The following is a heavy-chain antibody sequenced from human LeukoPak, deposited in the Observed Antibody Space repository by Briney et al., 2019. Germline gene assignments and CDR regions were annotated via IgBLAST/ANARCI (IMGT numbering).Heavy chain of an antibody. CDR3: TSDFRWELQVLY. CDR1: GLTFSSSW. D-gene: IGHD1-26*01. Sequence: GSLRLSCAVSGLTFSSSWMDWVHQAPGKGLEWVASINPDGNKKYSADSVKGRFAISRDNAENTLYLQINSLKTEDTAVYYCTSDFRWELQVLYWGQGTLVTVSS. CDR2: INPDGNKK. V-gene: IGHV3-7*03. J-gene: IGHJ4*02.